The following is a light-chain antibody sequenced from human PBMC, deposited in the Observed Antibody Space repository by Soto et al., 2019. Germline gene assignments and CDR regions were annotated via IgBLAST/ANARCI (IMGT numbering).Light chain of an antibody. Sequence: DIQMTPSPSTLSGSVGDRVTITCRASQSISSWLAWYQQQPGRAPKLLIYKASSLESGVPSRFSGSGSGTEFTPTISSLQPDDFATYYCQQYNSYTWTFGQGTKVDIK. CDR1: QSISSW. J-gene: IGKJ1*01. CDR3: QQYNSYTWT. V-gene: IGKV1-5*03. CDR2: KAS.